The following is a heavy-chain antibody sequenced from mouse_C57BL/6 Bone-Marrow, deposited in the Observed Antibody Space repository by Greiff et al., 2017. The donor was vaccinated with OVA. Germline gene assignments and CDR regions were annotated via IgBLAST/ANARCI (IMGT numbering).Heavy chain of an antibody. V-gene: IGHV1-61*01. D-gene: IGHD2-5*01. Sequence: QVQLKQPGAELVRPGSSVKLSCKASGYTFTSYWMDWVKQRPGQGLEWIGNIYPSDSETHYNQKFKDKATLTVDKSSSTAYMQLSSLTSEDSAVYYCARGDSNYLYAMDYWGQGTSVTVSS. CDR3: ARGDSNYLYAMDY. CDR2: IYPSDSET. J-gene: IGHJ4*01. CDR1: GYTFTSYW.